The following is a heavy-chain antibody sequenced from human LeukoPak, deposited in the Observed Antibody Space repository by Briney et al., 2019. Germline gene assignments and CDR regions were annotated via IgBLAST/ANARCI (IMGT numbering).Heavy chain of an antibody. Sequence: GGSLRLSCAASGFTVSNNHMSWVRQAPGKGLEWVSYISSTGSPIYYADSVKGRFTISRDNAKNSLYLQMNSLRDDDTAVYYCAQKGGTDYWGQGTLVTVSS. CDR2: ISSTGSPI. D-gene: IGHD2-15*01. CDR3: AQKGGTDY. J-gene: IGHJ4*02. V-gene: IGHV3-48*02. CDR1: GFTVSNNH.